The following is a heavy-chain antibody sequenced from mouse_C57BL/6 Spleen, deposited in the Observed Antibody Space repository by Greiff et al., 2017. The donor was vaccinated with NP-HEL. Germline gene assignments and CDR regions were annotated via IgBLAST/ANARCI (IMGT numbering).Heavy chain of an antibody. D-gene: IGHD2-1*01. J-gene: IGHJ4*01. CDR3: AGGGNYPYAMDY. CDR1: GYSITSGYD. V-gene: IGHV3-1*01. Sequence: EVKLEESGPGMVKPSQSLSLTCTVTGYSITSGYDWHWIRHFPGNKLEWMGYISYSGSTNYNPSLKSRISITHDTSKNHFFLKLNSVTTEDTATYYCAGGGNYPYAMDYWGQGTSVTVSS. CDR2: ISYSGST.